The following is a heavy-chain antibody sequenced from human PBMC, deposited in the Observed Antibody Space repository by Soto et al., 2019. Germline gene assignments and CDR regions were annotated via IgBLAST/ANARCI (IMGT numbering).Heavy chain of an antibody. CDR1: GIKFRDSA. J-gene: IGHJ4*02. Sequence: EVFLSESGGGVKQPGGSLRLSCAAPGIKFRDSAMSWVRQAPGKGLEGVSSISNNGDATYYADSVKGRFPISRDNSEKAVFLEMNSLRSEYTACYFWAQLALWFGEFGRGYWGQGALVNVSS. CDR2: ISNNGDAT. D-gene: IGHD3-10*01. CDR3: AQLALWFGEFGRGY. V-gene: IGHV3-23*01.